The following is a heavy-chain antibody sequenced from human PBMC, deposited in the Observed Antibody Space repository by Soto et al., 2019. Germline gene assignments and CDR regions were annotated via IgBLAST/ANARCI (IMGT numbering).Heavy chain of an antibody. Sequence: SETLSLTCTVSGGSISSGDYYWSWIRQHPGKGLEWIGYIYYSGSTYYNPSLKSRVTISVDTSKNQFSLKLSSVTAADTAVYYCARETITYYDSSGYPLFDYWGQGTLVTVSS. J-gene: IGHJ4*02. V-gene: IGHV4-31*03. D-gene: IGHD3-22*01. CDR2: IYYSGST. CDR1: GGSISSGDYY. CDR3: ARETITYYDSSGYPLFDY.